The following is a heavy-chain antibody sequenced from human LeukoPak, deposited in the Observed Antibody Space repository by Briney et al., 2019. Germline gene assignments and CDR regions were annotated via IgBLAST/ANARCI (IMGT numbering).Heavy chain of an antibody. V-gene: IGHV3-30*02. CDR3: ANGRYYYDSSGLYYFDY. CDR2: IRYDGSNK. CDR1: GFTFSSYG. D-gene: IGHD3-22*01. Sequence: PGGSLRLSCAASGFTFSSYGMHWGRQAPGKGLEWVAFIRYDGSNKYYADSVKGRFTISRDNSKNTLYLQMNSLRAEDTAVYYCANGRYYYDSSGLYYFDYWGQGTLVTVSS. J-gene: IGHJ4*02.